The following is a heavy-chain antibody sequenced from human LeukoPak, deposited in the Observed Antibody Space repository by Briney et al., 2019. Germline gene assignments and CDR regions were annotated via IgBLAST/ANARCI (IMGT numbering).Heavy chain of an antibody. CDR1: GYTFTSYG. Sequence: ASVKVSCKASGYTFTSYGISWVRQAPGRGLEWMGWISAYNGNTNYAQKLQGRVTMTTDTSTSTAYMELRSLRSDDTAVYYCAREGGGSGSYLVGYYYYYMDVWGKGTTVTISS. CDR2: ISAYNGNT. V-gene: IGHV1-18*01. D-gene: IGHD3-10*01. CDR3: AREGGGSGSYLVGYYYYYMDV. J-gene: IGHJ6*03.